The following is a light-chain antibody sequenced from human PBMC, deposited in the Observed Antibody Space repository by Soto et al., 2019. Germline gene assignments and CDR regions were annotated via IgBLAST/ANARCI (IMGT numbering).Light chain of an antibody. Sequence: GDRVTITCRASQYIHNSLAWYQQKPGEAPKLLIYAAANLESGVPSRFSGSGTGTEFTLTISSLQPDDFATYYCQQSNNYPWTFGQGTRVEI. J-gene: IGKJ1*01. CDR1: QYIHNS. V-gene: IGKV1-5*03. CDR3: QQSNNYPWT. CDR2: AAA.